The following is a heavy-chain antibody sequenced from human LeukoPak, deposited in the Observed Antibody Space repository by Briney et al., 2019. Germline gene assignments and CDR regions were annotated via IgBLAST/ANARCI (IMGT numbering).Heavy chain of an antibody. V-gene: IGHV4-39*07. J-gene: IGHJ5*02. CDR2: IYHSGST. Sequence: SETLSLTCTVSGGSISSSSYYWGWIRQPPGKGLEWIGEIYHSGSTNYNPSLKSRVTISVDKSKNQFSLKLSSVTAADTAVYYCARGDTVFGVVIKWFDPWGQGTLVTISS. D-gene: IGHD3-3*01. CDR3: ARGDTVFGVVIKWFDP. CDR1: GGSISSSSYY.